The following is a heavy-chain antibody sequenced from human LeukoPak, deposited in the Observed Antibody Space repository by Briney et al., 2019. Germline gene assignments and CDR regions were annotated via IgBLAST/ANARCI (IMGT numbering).Heavy chain of an antibody. Sequence: HPGGSLRLSCSASGFIFSSYAMHWVRQAPGKGLEYVSGISFNGGNTYFADSVKGRFTISRDNSKNTLWLQMTSLRVEDSALYYCARGDDGRSLDYWGQGTRVTVSS. J-gene: IGHJ4*02. CDR1: GFIFSSYA. CDR3: ARGDDGRSLDY. D-gene: IGHD1-1*01. V-gene: IGHV3-64D*06. CDR2: ISFNGGNT.